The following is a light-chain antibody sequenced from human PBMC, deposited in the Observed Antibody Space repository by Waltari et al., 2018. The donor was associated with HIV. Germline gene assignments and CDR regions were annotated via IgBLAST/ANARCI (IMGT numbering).Light chain of an antibody. CDR3: AAWDDSLNAWV. CDR1: SSTIGSNI. CDR2: SNI. J-gene: IGLJ3*02. V-gene: IGLV1-44*01. Sequence: QSVLTHPPSASGTPGQRVSISCSGSSSTIGSNIVNWYQQPPGTAPKLLIYSNIRRPSVVPDRFSGSKSGTSASLAISGLQSEDEADYYCAAWDDSLNAWVFGGGTKLTVL.